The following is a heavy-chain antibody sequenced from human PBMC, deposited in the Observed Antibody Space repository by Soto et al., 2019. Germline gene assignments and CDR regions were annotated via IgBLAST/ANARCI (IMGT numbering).Heavy chain of an antibody. CDR3: AGNHGYNSGWYES. Sequence: QVQLQESGPGLVKPSETLSLTCTVSGGPISSYYWTWIRQPPGKGLEWIGYVYYSGGTNYNPSLQSRVTISVDTPKSQFFLNLSSVTAAYTAVYYCAGNHGYNSGWYESWGQGIRVTVSS. V-gene: IGHV4-59*01. J-gene: IGHJ5*01. CDR2: VYYSGGT. CDR1: GGPISSYY. D-gene: IGHD6-19*01.